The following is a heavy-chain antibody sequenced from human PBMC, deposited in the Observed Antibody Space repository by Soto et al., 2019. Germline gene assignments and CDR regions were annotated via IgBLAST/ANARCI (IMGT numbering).Heavy chain of an antibody. CDR1: AGSISSGDYY. Sequence: SETLSLTCTVSAGSISSGDYYWSWIRQPPGKGLEWIGYIYYSGSTYYNPSLKSRVTISVDTSKNQFSLKLSSVTAADTAVYYCARDAMSSSGYYYVSDYWGQGTLVTVSS. J-gene: IGHJ4*02. V-gene: IGHV4-30-4*01. CDR2: IYYSGST. CDR3: ARDAMSSSGYYYVSDY. D-gene: IGHD3-22*01.